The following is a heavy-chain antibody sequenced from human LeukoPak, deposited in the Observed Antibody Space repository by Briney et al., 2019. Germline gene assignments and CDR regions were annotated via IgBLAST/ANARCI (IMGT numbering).Heavy chain of an antibody. CDR3: AGDLGGNDAFDI. CDR1: GFTFSRCN. Sequence: GGSLRLSCAASGFTFSRCNMNWVRQAPGKGLEWLSYISTSSNRYYAGSVKGRFTISRDNAKESLYLQLDSLRDEDTAVYYCAGDLGGNDAFDIWGQGTMVIVSS. CDR2: ISTSSNR. D-gene: IGHD4-23*01. V-gene: IGHV3-48*02. J-gene: IGHJ3*02.